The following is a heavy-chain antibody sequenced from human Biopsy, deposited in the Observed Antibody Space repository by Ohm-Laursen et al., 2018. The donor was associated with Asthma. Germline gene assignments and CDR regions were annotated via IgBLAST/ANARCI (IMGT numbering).Heavy chain of an antibody. Sequence: ASVKVSCKTSGYTFNSAGITWVRQAPGQGLEWMGWISVYNGNTKVAQKLQDRVTMITDTSTSTAYMELRSLRSDDTAVYFCARAVDYTQYYDIDVWGQGTTVTVS. V-gene: IGHV1-18*01. CDR3: ARAVDYTQYYDIDV. CDR2: ISVYNGNT. D-gene: IGHD3-16*01. J-gene: IGHJ6*02. CDR1: GYTFNSAG.